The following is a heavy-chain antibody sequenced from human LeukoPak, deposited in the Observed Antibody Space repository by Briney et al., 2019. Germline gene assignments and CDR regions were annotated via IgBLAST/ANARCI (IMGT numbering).Heavy chain of an antibody. D-gene: IGHD2-21*02. Sequence: GGSLRLSCAASGFTFSSYAMSWVRQAPGKGLEWVSAISDSGGSTYYADSVKGRFTISRDNSKNTLYLQMNSLRAEDTAVYYCAKSTAPNYCGGDCYSSEYFQHWGQGTLVTVSS. CDR1: GFTFSSYA. V-gene: IGHV3-23*01. CDR3: AKSTAPNYCGGDCYSSEYFQH. CDR2: ISDSGGST. J-gene: IGHJ1*01.